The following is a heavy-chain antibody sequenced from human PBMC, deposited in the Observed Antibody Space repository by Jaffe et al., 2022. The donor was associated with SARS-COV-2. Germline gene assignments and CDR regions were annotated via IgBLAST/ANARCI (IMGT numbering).Heavy chain of an antibody. CDR3: ARTVAGMFDY. CDR1: GFTFSSYS. D-gene: IGHD6-19*01. V-gene: IGHV3-48*01. J-gene: IGHJ4*02. CDR2: ISSSSSTI. Sequence: EVQLVESGGGLVQPGGSLRLSCAASGFTFSSYSMNWVRQAPGKGLEWVSYISSSSSTIYYADSVKGRFTISRDNAKNSLYLQMNSLRAEDTAVYYCARTVAGMFDYWGQGTLVTVSS.